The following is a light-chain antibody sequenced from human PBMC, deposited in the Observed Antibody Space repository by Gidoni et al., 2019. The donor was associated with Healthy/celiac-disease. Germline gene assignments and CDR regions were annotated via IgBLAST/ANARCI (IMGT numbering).Light chain of an antibody. J-gene: IGKJ5*01. Sequence: DIVLTQSPGPLSLSPGERATLSCRASQSVSSSYLDWYPQKPGQAPRLLIYGAASRATGSPDRFSGSGSGKDFTLTISRREPEDFAVYYCQQYGSSPPITFGQGTRLEIK. CDR1: QSVSSSY. V-gene: IGKV3-20*01. CDR3: QQYGSSPPIT. CDR2: GAA.